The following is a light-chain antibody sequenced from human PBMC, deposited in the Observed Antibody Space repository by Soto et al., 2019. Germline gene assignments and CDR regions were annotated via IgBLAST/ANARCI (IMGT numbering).Light chain of an antibody. CDR2: GAS. Sequence: EIVLTQSPGTLSLSRGERATLSCRASQSVSSSYLAWYQQKPCQAPRLLIYGASSRATGIPDRFSGSGSGTDFTLTISRLEPEDFAVYYCQQYGSSPQTFGQGTKVDI. V-gene: IGKV3-20*01. CDR1: QSVSSSY. J-gene: IGKJ1*01. CDR3: QQYGSSPQT.